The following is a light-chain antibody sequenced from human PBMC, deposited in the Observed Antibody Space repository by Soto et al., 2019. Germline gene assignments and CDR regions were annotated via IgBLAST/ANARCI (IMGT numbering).Light chain of an antibody. Sequence: QSVLTQPPSASGTPGQRVTISCSGSTSNIGSNTVNWYQQLPRTAPKLLIYSNNERPSGVPDRFSGSKSGTSASLATSGLQSEDGADYYCSTWDDSLNGVVFGGGTKVTVL. CDR2: SNN. CDR1: TSNIGSNT. V-gene: IGLV1-44*01. J-gene: IGLJ3*02. CDR3: STWDDSLNGVV.